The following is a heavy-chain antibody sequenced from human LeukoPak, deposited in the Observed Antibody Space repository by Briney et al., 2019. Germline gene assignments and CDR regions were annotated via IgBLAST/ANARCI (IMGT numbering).Heavy chain of an antibody. CDR3: AREEVAVAGFDY. CDR1: GGSISSSSYY. Sequence: TSETLSLTCTVSGGSISSSSYYWSWIRQPPGKGLEWIGYIYYSGSTNYNPSLKSRVTISVDTSKNQFSLKLSSVTAADTAVYYCAREEVAVAGFDYWGQGTLVTVSS. J-gene: IGHJ4*02. D-gene: IGHD6-19*01. V-gene: IGHV4-61*01. CDR2: IYYSGST.